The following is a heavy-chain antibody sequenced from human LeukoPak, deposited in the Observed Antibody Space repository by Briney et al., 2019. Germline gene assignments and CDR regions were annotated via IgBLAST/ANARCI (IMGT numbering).Heavy chain of an antibody. CDR2: IYHSGST. CDR1: GYSISSGYY. CDR3: ARDRSGVWYFDL. V-gene: IGHV4-38-2*02. J-gene: IGHJ2*01. Sequence: PSETLSLTCTVSGYSISSGYYWGWIRQPPGKGLEWIGSIYHSGSTYYNPSLKSRVTISVGTSKNQFSLKLSSVTAADTAVYYCARDRSGVWYFDLWGRGTLVTVSS. D-gene: IGHD7-27*01.